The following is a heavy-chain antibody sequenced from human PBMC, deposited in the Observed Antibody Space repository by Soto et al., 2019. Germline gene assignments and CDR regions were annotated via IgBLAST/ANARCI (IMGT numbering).Heavy chain of an antibody. CDR2: ISYDGSNK. V-gene: IGHV3-30-3*01. Sequence: PGGSLRLSCAASGFTFSSYAMHWVRQAPGKGLEWVAVISYDGSNKYYADSVKGRFTISRDNSKNTLYLQMNSLRAEDTAVYYCARDQGTMVRGGPLGMDVWGQGTTVTVSS. CDR3: ARDQGTMVRGGPLGMDV. D-gene: IGHD3-10*01. J-gene: IGHJ6*02. CDR1: GFTFSSYA.